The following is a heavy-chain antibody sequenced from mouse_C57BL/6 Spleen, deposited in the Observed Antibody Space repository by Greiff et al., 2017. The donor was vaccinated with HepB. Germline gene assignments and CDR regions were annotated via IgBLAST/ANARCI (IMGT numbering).Heavy chain of an antibody. CDR1: GYSITSGYY. CDR3: ARNWDGEYYAMDY. J-gene: IGHJ4*01. CDR2: ISYDGSN. D-gene: IGHD4-1*01. Sequence: ESGPGLVKPSQSLSLTCSVTGYSITSGYYWNWIRQFPGNKLEWMGYISYDGSNNYNPSLKNRISITRDTSKNQFFLKLNSVTTEDTATYYCARNWDGEYYAMDYWGQGTSVTVSS. V-gene: IGHV3-6*01.